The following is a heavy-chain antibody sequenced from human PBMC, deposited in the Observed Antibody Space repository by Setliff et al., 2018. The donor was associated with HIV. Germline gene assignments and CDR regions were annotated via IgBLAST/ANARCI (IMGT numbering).Heavy chain of an antibody. CDR2: VNSGSGST. CDR3: GLATILGGAFNY. CDR1: GYTFINFY. J-gene: IGHJ4*02. Sequence: GASVKVSCKASGYTFINFYLHWVRLAPGQGLEWMGMVNSGSGSTVFAQKFQGRVTMTTDTSTNTVYLELTSLRSEDTAVYYCGLATILGGAFNYWGQGTLVTVSS. V-gene: IGHV1-46*01. D-gene: IGHD5-12*01.